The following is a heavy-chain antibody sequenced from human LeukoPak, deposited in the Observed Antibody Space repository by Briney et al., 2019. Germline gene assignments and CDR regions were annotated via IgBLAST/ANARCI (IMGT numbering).Heavy chain of an antibody. CDR3: ARQGVVGATGFDY. CDR2: IYSSGST. CDR1: GGSTSSISYY. D-gene: IGHD1-26*01. V-gene: IGHV4-39*01. Sequence: SETLSLTCSVSGGSTSSISYYWGWIRQPPGKGLEWIGNIYSSGSTYNNPSLKSRVIISVDTSKNQFSLKLTSVTAADTAVYYCARQGVVGATGFDYWGQGTLVTVSS. J-gene: IGHJ4*02.